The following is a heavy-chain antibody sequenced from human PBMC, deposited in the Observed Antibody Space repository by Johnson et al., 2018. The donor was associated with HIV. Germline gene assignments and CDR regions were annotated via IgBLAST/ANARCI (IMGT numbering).Heavy chain of an antibody. J-gene: IGHJ3*02. V-gene: IGHV3-7*02. CDR2: IKQDGSET. CDR1: GFTFSSYW. Sequence: VQLVESGGGLVQPGGSLRLSCAASGFTFSSYWMTWVRQAPGKGLEWVANIKQDGSETYYVDSVQGRFTISRDNAKSSLYLQMNSLRSEDTAVYYCASGKSWHRDAFDIWGQGTMVTVSS. CDR3: ASGKSWHRDAFDI. D-gene: IGHD6-13*01.